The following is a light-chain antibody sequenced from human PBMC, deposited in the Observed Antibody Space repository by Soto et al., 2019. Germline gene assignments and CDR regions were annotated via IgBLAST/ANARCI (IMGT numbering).Light chain of an antibody. V-gene: IGKV3-15*01. CDR3: QQGHNWPLT. CDR1: QSINSE. J-gene: IGKJ2*01. Sequence: EIVMTQSPATLSLSPGERAALSCRASQSINSELAWYQQKPGQPPRLLIYGASTRATGVPARFTGSESGSEFTLTISGLKSEDFAVYYCQQGHNWPLTFGPGTRLEI. CDR2: GAS.